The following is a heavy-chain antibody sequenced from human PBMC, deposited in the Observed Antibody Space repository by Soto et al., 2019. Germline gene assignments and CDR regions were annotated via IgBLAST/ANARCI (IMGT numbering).Heavy chain of an antibody. CDR3: VRKPYSSSWSDY. V-gene: IGHV3-11*01. CDR1: GFTFSDYY. J-gene: IGHJ4*02. CDR2: ISRSGSTI. D-gene: IGHD6-13*01. Sequence: GGSLRLSCAASGFTFSDYYMSWIRQAPGKGLEWVSYISRSGSTIYYADSVKGRFTISRDNAKNSLYLQMNSLRAEDTAVYYCVRKPYSSSWSDYWGQGTLVTVSS.